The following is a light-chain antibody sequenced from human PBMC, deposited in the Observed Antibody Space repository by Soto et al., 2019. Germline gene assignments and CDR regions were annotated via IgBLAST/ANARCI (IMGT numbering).Light chain of an antibody. CDR3: QQYNNWPIT. J-gene: IGKJ5*01. Sequence: VMTQFPPTLSVSPAERVTRSCRSSQIVADNLAWFLQKPGQGHRLLIYGASTRATGIPGRLRGSGSETDFTLTISCLRSEDSAVYHCQQYNNWPITFGQGTRLEIK. V-gene: IGKV3-15*01. CDR1: QIVADN. CDR2: GAS.